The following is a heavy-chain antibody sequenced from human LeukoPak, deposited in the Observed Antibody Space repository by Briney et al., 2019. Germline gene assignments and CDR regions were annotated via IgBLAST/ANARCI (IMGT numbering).Heavy chain of an antibody. V-gene: IGHV3-9*01. Sequence: GGSLRLSCAASGFTFDDYAMHWVRQAPGKGLEWVSGISWNSGSIGYADSVKGRFTISRDNAKNSLYLQMNSLRAEDTALYYCAKDNYDILTALDYWGQGTLVTVSS. CDR2: ISWNSGSI. D-gene: IGHD3-9*01. CDR3: AKDNYDILTALDY. CDR1: GFTFDDYA. J-gene: IGHJ4*02.